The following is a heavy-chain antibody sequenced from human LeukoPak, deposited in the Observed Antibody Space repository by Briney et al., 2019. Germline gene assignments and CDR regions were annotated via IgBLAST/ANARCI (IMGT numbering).Heavy chain of an antibody. J-gene: IGHJ4*02. CDR2: IKSDGSET. Sequence: GGSLRLSCSASSSTLSTYWMSWVRQAPGKGLEWVANIKSDGSETNYVGSVKGRFTISRDNAKNSVYLEMNSLRVEDTAVYFCASGLRAAYWGQGTLVTVSS. CDR3: ASGLRAAY. CDR1: SSTLSTYW. D-gene: IGHD5/OR15-5a*01. V-gene: IGHV3-7*01.